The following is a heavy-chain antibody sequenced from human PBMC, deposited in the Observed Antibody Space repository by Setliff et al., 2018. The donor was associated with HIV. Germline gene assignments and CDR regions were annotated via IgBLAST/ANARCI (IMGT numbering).Heavy chain of an antibody. Sequence: ASVKVPCKASNYTLIHYGVSWVRQAPGQGLEWMGWIGSYSCYTIYAQKFQDRLTMTTDTSTTTASMELMILRSDDTAVYYCVRGHCNSDKCWYTWFDPWGQGTLVTVSS. D-gene: IGHD2-2*01. CDR2: IGSYSCYT. CDR3: VRGHCNSDKCWYTWFDP. V-gene: IGHV1-18*01. J-gene: IGHJ5*02. CDR1: NYTLIHYG.